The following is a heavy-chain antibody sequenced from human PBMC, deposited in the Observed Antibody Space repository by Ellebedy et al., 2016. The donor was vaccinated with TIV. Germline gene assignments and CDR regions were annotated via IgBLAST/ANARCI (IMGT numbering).Heavy chain of an antibody. CDR2: IRKDANER. CDR3: ASPQTAGRQRWYFDL. Sequence: GGSLRLSXAASGFIFSNYWMVWIRQAPGKGLEWVASIRKDANERKYVDSVECRFTISRDNANNLMYLQMNSLRVEDTAVYYCASPQTAGRQRWYFDLWGRGTLVTVSS. D-gene: IGHD6-6*01. V-gene: IGHV3-7*01. J-gene: IGHJ2*01. CDR1: GFIFSNYW.